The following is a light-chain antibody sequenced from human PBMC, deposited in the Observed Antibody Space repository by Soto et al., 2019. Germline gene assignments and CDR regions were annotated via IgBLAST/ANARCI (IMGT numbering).Light chain of an antibody. CDR2: GSS. J-gene: IGKJ2*01. CDR3: QQYGSSPPYT. V-gene: IGKV3-20*01. Sequence: EVVLTQSPGTLSLSPGERATLSCRASQSVSNNYLAWYQQKPGQSPKLLIFGSSDRATGIPDRFSGSGSGTDFTLTISSLEPEDFAVYYCQQYGSSPPYTFGQGTNLEIK. CDR1: QSVSNNY.